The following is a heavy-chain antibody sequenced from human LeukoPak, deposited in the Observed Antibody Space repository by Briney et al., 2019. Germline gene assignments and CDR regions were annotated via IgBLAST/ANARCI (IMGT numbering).Heavy chain of an antibody. V-gene: IGHV3-23*01. CDR3: PDRAEYFQH. Sequence: GGSLRLSCAASGFTFSTYAMTWVRQAPGKGLEWVSGISGSGGSTYYADSVKGRFTISRDNSKNTLYLQMNSLRAEDTAVYYCPDRAEYFQHWGQGTLVTVSS. CDR1: GFTFSTYA. CDR2: ISGSGGST. J-gene: IGHJ1*01.